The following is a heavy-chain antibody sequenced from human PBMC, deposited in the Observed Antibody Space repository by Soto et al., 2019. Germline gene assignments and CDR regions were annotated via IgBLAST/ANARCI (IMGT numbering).Heavy chain of an antibody. CDR2: VSGSGGST. V-gene: IGHV3-23*01. Sequence: GGSLRLSCAASGFTFSSYTMSWVRQAPGKGLEWISAVSGSGGSTYYADSVKGRFTISRDNSKNTLYLQMNSLRAEDTAVYYCAYSSTPFDYWGQGTLVTVSS. D-gene: IGHD6-13*01. J-gene: IGHJ4*02. CDR1: GFTFSSYT. CDR3: AYSSTPFDY.